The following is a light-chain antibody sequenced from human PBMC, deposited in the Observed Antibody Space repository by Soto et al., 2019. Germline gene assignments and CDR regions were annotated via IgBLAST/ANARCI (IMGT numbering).Light chain of an antibody. CDR2: KVS. CDR3: MQGTHWPFT. CDR1: QSLVSSDGDTY. Sequence: DVVMTQSPLSLPVTLGQPASISCRSSQSLVSSDGDTYLNWFQQRPGQSPRRIIYKVSNRDSGGTDRFSVSGSGTDFTLKISRVEAEDGAMSVGMQGTHWPFTFGPGTKVEIK. J-gene: IGKJ3*01. V-gene: IGKV2-30*01.